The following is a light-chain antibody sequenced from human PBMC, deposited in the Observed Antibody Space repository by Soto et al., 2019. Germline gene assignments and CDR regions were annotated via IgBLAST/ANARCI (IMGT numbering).Light chain of an antibody. J-gene: IGLJ2*01. CDR3: KVWDNNSAHVV. CDR2: YGR. Sequence: YELTQPPSVSGAPGETATITCGGNTSGSKSVHWYQQKAGQAPVLTIYYGRDRSSGIPERFSGSNSGNTATLTISRVEAGDEADYYCKVWDNNSAHVVFGGGTKVTVL. CDR1: TSGSKS. V-gene: IGLV3-21*04.